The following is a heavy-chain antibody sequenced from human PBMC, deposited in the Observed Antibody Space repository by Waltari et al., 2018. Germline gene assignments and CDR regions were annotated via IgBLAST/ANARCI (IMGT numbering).Heavy chain of an antibody. D-gene: IGHD3-16*01. CDR2: TIPILGSP. Sequence: QVQLVQSGAEVKKPGSSVRVSCRASGGNFGRYAITWVRQAPGQGLEWMGGTIPILGSPMYAPKFQGRVSMTADELTYTVYMEMNSLRSDDTAIYYWARRKLGEAFDIWGQGTMVIVSS. CDR1: GGNFGRYA. J-gene: IGHJ3*02. CDR3: ARRKLGEAFDI. V-gene: IGHV1-69*12.